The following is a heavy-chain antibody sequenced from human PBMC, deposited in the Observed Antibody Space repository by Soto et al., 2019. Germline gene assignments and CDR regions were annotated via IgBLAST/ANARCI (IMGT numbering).Heavy chain of an antibody. CDR3: ARHRGYYGSGRSSRYYYMDV. J-gene: IGHJ6*03. CDR1: GGSISSYY. CDR2: IYYSGST. Sequence: SETLSLTCTVSGGSISSYYWSWIRQPPGKGLEWIGYIYYSGSTNYNPSLKSRVTISVDTSKNQFSLKLSSVTAADTAVYYCARHRGYYGSGRSSRYYYMDVWGKGTTVTVSS. V-gene: IGHV4-59*08. D-gene: IGHD3-10*01.